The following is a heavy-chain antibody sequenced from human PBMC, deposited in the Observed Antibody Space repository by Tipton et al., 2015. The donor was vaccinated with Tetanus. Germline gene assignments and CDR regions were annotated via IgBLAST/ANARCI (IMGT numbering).Heavy chain of an antibody. Sequence: TLSLTCTVSGDSVSSPDYYWSWIRQPPGKGLEWLGFIYYSGTSHLNPSLKSRLALSVDSPRNQFSLKLTSVTAAATAVYYFARDRGSTWLEGYKYNWMEVWGQGTTLTVS. J-gene: IGHJ6*02. CDR2: IYYSGTS. CDR1: GDSVSSPDYY. V-gene: IGHV4-30-4*01. D-gene: IGHD1-1*01. CDR3: ARDRGSTWLEGYKYNWMEV.